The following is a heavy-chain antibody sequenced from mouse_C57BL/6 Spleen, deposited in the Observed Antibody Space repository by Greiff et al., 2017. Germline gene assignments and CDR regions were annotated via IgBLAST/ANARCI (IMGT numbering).Heavy chain of an antibody. V-gene: IGHV1-69*01. J-gene: IGHJ2*01. CDR2: IDPSDSYT. D-gene: IGHD2-3*01. CDR1: SYTFTSYW. CDR3: ARGGDGYLDY. Sequence: QVQLQQPGAELVMPGASVKLSCKASSYTFTSYWMHWVKQRPGQGLEWIGEIDPSDSYTNYNQKFKGKSTLTVDKSSSTAYMQLSSLTSEDSAVYYCARGGDGYLDYWGQGTTLTVSS.